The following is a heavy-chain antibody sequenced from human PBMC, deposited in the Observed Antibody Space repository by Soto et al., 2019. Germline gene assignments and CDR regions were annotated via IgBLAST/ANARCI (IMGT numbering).Heavy chain of an antibody. Sequence: PSETLSLTCTVSGSSINSSGYYWGWIRQPPGKGLEWIGSMFYGVSTYYNPSLKSRVTVSVDTSKNQFSLHLRSVTAADTAVYYCARLPSRHLVDYWGQGTLVTVSS. CDR3: ARLPSRHLVDY. CDR2: MFYGVST. V-gene: IGHV4-39*01. D-gene: IGHD3-3*02. J-gene: IGHJ4*02. CDR1: GSSINSSGYY.